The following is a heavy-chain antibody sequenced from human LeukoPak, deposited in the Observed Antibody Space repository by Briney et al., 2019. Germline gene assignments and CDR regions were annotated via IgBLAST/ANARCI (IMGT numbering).Heavy chain of an antibody. CDR2: INPNSGGT. V-gene: IGHV1-2*06. J-gene: IGHJ4*02. CDR1: GYTFTSYD. D-gene: IGHD3-22*01. CDR3: ATISNLFYDSSGFSDVDY. Sequence: VASVKVSCKASGYTFTSYDFNWVRQAPGQGPEWMGRINPNSGGTNYAQKFQGRVTMTRDTSISTAFMELSRLRSDDTAVYFCATISNLFYDSSGFSDVDYWGQGTLVTVSS.